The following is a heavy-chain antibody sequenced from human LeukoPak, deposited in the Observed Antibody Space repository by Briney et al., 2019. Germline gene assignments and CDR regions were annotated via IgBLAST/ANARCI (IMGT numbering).Heavy chain of an antibody. Sequence: ASVNVSCTASGGTFSSYAISWVRQAPGQGLEWMGRIIPILGIANYAQKFQGRVTITADKSTSTAYMELSSLRSEDTAVYYCARDTHDYGDSEVDYWGQGTLVTVSS. D-gene: IGHD4-17*01. J-gene: IGHJ4*02. CDR3: ARDTHDYGDSEVDY. CDR1: GGTFSSYA. CDR2: IIPILGIA. V-gene: IGHV1-69*10.